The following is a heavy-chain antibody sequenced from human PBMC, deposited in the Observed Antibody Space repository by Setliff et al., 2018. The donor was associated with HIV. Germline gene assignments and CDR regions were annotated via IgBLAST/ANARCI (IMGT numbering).Heavy chain of an antibody. V-gene: IGHV3-7*01. CDR2: TKEDGSEK. CDR3: ARDGVLRVDYNPHYFDY. Sequence: GGSLRLSCAASGFTFSSYWMSWVRQAPGKGLEWVANTKEDGSEKYYVDSVKGRFTISRDNAKNSLFLQMNSLRAEDTAVYYCARDGVLRVDYNPHYFDYWGQGTLVTVS. CDR1: GFTFSSYW. D-gene: IGHD4-4*01. J-gene: IGHJ4*02.